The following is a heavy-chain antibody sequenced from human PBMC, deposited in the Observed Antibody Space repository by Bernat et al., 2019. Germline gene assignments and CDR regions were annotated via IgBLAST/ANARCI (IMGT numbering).Heavy chain of an antibody. CDR1: GFTFSSYG. Sequence: QVQLVESGGGVVQPGRSLRLSCAASGFTFSSYGMHWVRQAPGKGLEWVAVIWYDGSNKYYADSVKGRFTISRDNSKNTLYLQMNSLRAEDTAVYYCARGDFWSGHQDYWGQGTLVTVSS. CDR3: ARGDFWSGHQDY. CDR2: IWYDGSNK. J-gene: IGHJ4*02. V-gene: IGHV3-33*01. D-gene: IGHD3-3*01.